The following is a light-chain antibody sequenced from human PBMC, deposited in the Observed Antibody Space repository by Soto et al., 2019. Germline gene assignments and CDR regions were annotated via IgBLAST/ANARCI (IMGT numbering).Light chain of an antibody. J-gene: IGKJ3*01. CDR1: QSVSSSY. CDR3: QQYGSSPPIT. V-gene: IGKV3-20*01. Sequence: EIVLTQSPGTLSLSPGERATLSCRASQSVSSSYLAWYQQKPGQAPRLLIYGASSRATGIPARFSGSGSGTDFTLTISRLEPEDFAVYYCQQYGSSPPITFGPGTKLDIK. CDR2: GAS.